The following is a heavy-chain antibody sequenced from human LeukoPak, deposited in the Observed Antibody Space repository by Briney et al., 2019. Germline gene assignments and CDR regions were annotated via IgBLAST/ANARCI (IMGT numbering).Heavy chain of an antibody. CDR3: ARRLVYYGLDV. J-gene: IGHJ6*02. Sequence: GGSLRLSCAASGFVLSDYAILWVRQAPGKGLECLSYTTDSGSTIFYADSVKGRFTISRDNAEDSFYLQMNSLRAEDTATYYCARRLVYYGLDVWGQGTTVTVSS. D-gene: IGHD4-11*01. CDR2: TTDSGSTI. V-gene: IGHV3-48*03. CDR1: GFVLSDYA.